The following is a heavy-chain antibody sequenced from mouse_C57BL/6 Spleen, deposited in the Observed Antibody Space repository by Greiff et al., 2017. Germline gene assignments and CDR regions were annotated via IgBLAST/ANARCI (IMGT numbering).Heavy chain of an antibody. J-gene: IGHJ1*03. CDR1: GYTFTSYW. V-gene: IGHV1-69*01. CDR2: IDPSDSYT. Sequence: QVQLQQPGAELVMPGASVKLSCKASGYTFTSYWMHWVKQRPGQGLEWIGEIDPSDSYTNYNQKFKGKSTLTVDKSSSTAYMQLSSLTSEDSAVYYCARWDGYPPDWYFDVWGTGTTVTVSS. D-gene: IGHD2-3*01. CDR3: ARWDGYPPDWYFDV.